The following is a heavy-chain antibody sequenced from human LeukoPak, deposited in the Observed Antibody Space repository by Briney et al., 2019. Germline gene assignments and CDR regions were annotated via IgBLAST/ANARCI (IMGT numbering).Heavy chain of an antibody. CDR3: AKDRSRGKYYYDSSGYELFDY. CDR1: GFTFSSYA. Sequence: GGSLRLSCAASGFTFSSYAMSWVRQAPGKGLEWVSAISGSGGSTYYADSVKGRFTISRDNSKNTLYLQMNSLRAEDTAVYYCAKDRSRGKYYYDSSGYELFDYWGQGTLVTVPS. D-gene: IGHD3-22*01. J-gene: IGHJ4*02. V-gene: IGHV3-23*01. CDR2: ISGSGGST.